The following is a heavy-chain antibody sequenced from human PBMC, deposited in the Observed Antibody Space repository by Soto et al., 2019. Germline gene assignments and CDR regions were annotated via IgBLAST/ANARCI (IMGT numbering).Heavy chain of an antibody. CDR3: ARDRGYGSGYYFDY. CDR2: IYSGGST. CDR1: GFTVSSNY. V-gene: IGHV3-53*04. J-gene: IGHJ4*02. D-gene: IGHD3-10*01. Sequence: GESLKISCAASGFTVSSNYMSWVRQAPGKGLEWVSVIYSGGSTYYADSVKGRFTISRHNSKNTLYLQMNSLRAEDTAVYYCARDRGYGSGYYFDYWGQGTLVTVSS.